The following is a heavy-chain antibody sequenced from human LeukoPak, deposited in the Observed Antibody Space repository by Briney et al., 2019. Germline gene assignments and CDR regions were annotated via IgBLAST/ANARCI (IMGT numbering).Heavy chain of an antibody. CDR3: ASVAAAGTPLGY. CDR1: GYTFTSYY. J-gene: IGHJ4*02. CDR2: INPSGGST. Sequence: GASVTVSCKPSGYTFTSYYMHWVRQAPGQGLEWMGIINPSGGSTSYAQKFQGRVTMTRDTSTSTVYMELSSLRSEDTAVYYCASVAAAGTPLGYWGQGTLVTVSS. V-gene: IGHV1-46*01. D-gene: IGHD6-13*01.